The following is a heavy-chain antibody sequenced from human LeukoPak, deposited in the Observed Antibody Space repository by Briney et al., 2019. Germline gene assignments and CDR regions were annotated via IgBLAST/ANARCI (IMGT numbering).Heavy chain of an antibody. CDR2: INPNSGGT. CDR3: ARMITMVRGVNPTPRYYYYYMDV. V-gene: IGHV1-2*02. Sequence: ASVKVSCKASGYTFTGYYMHWVRQAPGQGLEWMGWINPNSGGTNYAQKFQGRVTITADKSTSTAYMELSSLRSEDTAVYYCARMITMVRGVNPTPRYYYYYMDVWGKGTTVTVSS. D-gene: IGHD3-10*01. J-gene: IGHJ6*03. CDR1: GYTFTGYY.